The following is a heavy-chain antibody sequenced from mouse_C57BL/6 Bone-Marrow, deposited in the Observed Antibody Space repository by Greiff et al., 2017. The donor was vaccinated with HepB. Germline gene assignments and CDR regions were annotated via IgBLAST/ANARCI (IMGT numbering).Heavy chain of an antibody. CDR2: ISAVGSYT. J-gene: IGHJ2*01. V-gene: IGHV5-4*01. CDR3: ARDLYYGNSVDY. CDR1: GFTFSSYA. D-gene: IGHD2-1*01. Sequence: EVKVVESGGGLVKPGGSLKLSCAASGFTFSSYAMSWVRQTPEKRLEWVATISAVGSYTYYPDNVKGRFTISRDNAKNNLYLQMSHLKSEDTAMYYCARDLYYGNSVDYWGQGTTLTVSS.